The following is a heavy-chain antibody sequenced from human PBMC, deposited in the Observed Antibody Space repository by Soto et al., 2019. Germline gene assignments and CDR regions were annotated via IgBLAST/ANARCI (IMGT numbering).Heavy chain of an antibody. D-gene: IGHD1-26*01. CDR1: GMTFSNLR. CDR3: PTLGGELPHRDY. V-gene: IGHV3-74*01. J-gene: IGHJ4*02. Sequence: EVQLVESGGGLVQPGGSLRLSCAAPGMTFSNLRMHWVRQAPGKGLVWVSLISRDGSNTDYADSVKGRFTISRDNAKETLYLQMNSLRVEDTAIYYCPTLGGELPHRDYWGQGTLVIVSS. CDR2: ISRDGSNT.